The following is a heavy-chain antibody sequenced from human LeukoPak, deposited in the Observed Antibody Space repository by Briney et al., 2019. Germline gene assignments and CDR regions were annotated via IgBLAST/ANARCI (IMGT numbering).Heavy chain of an antibody. D-gene: IGHD6-19*01. V-gene: IGHV4-59*01. J-gene: IGHJ4*02. CDR1: GGSISSYY. CDR2: IYYSGNT. CDR3: ARGGWSLDY. Sequence: SETLSLTCSVSGGSISSYYWSWIRQPPGKGLEWIGYIYYSGNTNYNPSLKSRVTISVDTSKNQFSLQLSSVTTADTAVYYCARGGWSLDYWGQGTLVTVSS.